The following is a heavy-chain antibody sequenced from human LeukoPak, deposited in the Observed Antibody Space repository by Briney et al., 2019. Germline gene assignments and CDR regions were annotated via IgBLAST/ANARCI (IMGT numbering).Heavy chain of an antibody. D-gene: IGHD1-26*01. CDR1: GGSISSYY. V-gene: IGHV4-59*01. J-gene: IGHJ4*02. CDR2: IHYSGST. CDR3: ARDQRIVEATTIDY. Sequence: PSETLSLTCTVSGGSISSYYWSWIRQPPGKGLEWIGYIHYSGSTNYNPSLKSRVTISVDTSKNQFSLKLSSVTAADTAVYYCARDQRIVEATTIDYWGQGTLVTVSS.